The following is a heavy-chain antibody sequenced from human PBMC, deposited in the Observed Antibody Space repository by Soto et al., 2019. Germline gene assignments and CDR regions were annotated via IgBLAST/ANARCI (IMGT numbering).Heavy chain of an antibody. J-gene: IGHJ6*02. Sequence: GGSLRLSCAASGFTFSSYSINWVRQAPGKGLEWVSYISNNRSNIYYADSVKGRFTISRDNSKNTLYLQMNSLRAEDTAVYYCARAGYYDSSGYYYSYYYYGMDVWGQGTTVTVSS. CDR1: GFTFSSYS. CDR3: ARAGYYDSSGYYYSYYYYGMDV. D-gene: IGHD3-22*01. V-gene: IGHV3-21*05. CDR2: ISNNRSNI.